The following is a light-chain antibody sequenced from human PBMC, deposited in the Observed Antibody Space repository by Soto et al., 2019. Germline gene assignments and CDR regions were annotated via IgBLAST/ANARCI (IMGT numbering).Light chain of an antibody. CDR3: SSYTSSSTNWV. V-gene: IGLV4-69*01. Sequence: QLVLTQSPSASASLGASVKLTCTLSSGHSSYAIAWHQKQPGKGPRYLMDLNNDGSHTKGDGIPDRFSGSKSGNTASLTISGLQAEDEADYYCSSYTSSSTNWVFGGGTKVTVL. CDR2: LNNDGSH. CDR1: SGHSSYA. J-gene: IGLJ3*02.